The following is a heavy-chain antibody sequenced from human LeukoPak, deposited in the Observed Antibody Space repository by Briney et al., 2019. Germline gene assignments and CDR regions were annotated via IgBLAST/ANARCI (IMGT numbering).Heavy chain of an antibody. D-gene: IGHD3-22*01. V-gene: IGHV3-30*04. Sequence: GRSLRLSCAASGFTFSNYAIHWVRQAPGKGLEWVSVISYDGTNKYYADSVKGRFTISRDNSKNTLYLQMNSLRAEDTAVYYCARVPYYDSSGYPFDYWGQGTLVTVSS. CDR2: ISYDGTNK. CDR3: ARVPYYDSSGYPFDY. CDR1: GFTFSNYA. J-gene: IGHJ4*02.